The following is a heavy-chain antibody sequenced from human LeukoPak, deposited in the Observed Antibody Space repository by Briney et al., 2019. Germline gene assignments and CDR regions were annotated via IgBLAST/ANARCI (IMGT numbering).Heavy chain of an antibody. D-gene: IGHD6-13*01. CDR2: IYSGGST. Sequence: PGGSLRLSCAASGFTVSSNYMSWVRQAPGKGLEGVSVIYSGGSTYYADSVKGRFTISRDNSKNTLYLQMNSLRAEDTAVYYCASGSSWDYFDYWGQGTLVTVSS. CDR1: GFTVSSNY. CDR3: ASGSSWDYFDY. V-gene: IGHV3-53*01. J-gene: IGHJ4*02.